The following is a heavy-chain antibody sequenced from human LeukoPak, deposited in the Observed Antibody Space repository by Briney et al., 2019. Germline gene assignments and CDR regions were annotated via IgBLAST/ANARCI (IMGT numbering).Heavy chain of an antibody. D-gene: IGHD1-26*01. CDR3: AGSRAFNSGAFDP. V-gene: IGHV4-61*01. CDR2: IYNGVNT. CDR1: GASVSSASY. J-gene: IGHJ5*02. Sequence: SETLSLTCTVSGASVSSASYWTWIRQPPGKGVEWIAHIYNGVNTNYNPSLKSRVTISVDTSKNQFSLRLNSVTAADTAVYYCAGSRAFNSGAFDPWGQGSLVTVSS.